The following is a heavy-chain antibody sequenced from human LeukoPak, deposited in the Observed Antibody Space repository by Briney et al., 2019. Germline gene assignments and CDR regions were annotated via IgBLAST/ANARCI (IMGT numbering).Heavy chain of an antibody. J-gene: IGHJ4*02. D-gene: IGHD3-9*01. CDR1: GYSLTELS. V-gene: IGHV1-24*01. CDR2: FDPEDGET. Sequence: GASVKVPCKVSGYSLTELSMHWVRQAPGKGLEWMGGFDPEDGETIYAQKFQGRVTMTEDTSTDTAYMELSSLRSEDTAMYFCAPLLTGYYDYWGQGTLVTVSS. CDR3: APLLTGYYDY.